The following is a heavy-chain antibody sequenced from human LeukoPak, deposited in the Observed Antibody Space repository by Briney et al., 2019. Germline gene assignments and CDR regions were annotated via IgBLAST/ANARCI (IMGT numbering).Heavy chain of an antibody. CDR3: ARDDCSGGSCYGY. CDR1: GGSISSYY. Sequence: PSETLSLTCTVSGGSISSYYWSWIRQPPGKGLEWIGYIYYSGNTNYNPSLKSRVTISVDTSKNQFSLKLSSVTAADTAVYYCARDDCSGGSCYGYWGQGTLVTVSS. V-gene: IGHV4-59*12. D-gene: IGHD2-15*01. J-gene: IGHJ4*02. CDR2: IYYSGNT.